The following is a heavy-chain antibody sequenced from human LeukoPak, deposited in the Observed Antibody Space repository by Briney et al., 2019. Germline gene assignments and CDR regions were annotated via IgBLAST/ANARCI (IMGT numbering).Heavy chain of an antibody. CDR2: INPSGTGT. CDR3: ATDHSMANTAWWFDP. V-gene: IGHV1-46*01. Sequence: ASVKVSCKASGFTITNNYMHWVRQAPGQGLEWMGVINPSGTGTSYAQKFQGRITMSRDTSTSTVYMELSSLRSEDTAFYYCATDHSMANTAWWFDPWGQGTLVTVSS. CDR1: GFTITNNY. D-gene: IGHD5-24*01. J-gene: IGHJ5*02.